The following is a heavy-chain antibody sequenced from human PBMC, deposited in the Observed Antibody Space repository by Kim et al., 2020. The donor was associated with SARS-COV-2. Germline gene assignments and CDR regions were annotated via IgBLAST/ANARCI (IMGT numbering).Heavy chain of an antibody. Sequence: GRVTISRDNAKNTLYLQMNSLRAKDTAVYYCARVKRDLDWLLYRSGDLGYWGQGTLVTVSS. J-gene: IGHJ4*02. V-gene: IGHV3-74*01. D-gene: IGHD3-9*01. CDR3: ARVKRDLDWLLYRSGDLGY.